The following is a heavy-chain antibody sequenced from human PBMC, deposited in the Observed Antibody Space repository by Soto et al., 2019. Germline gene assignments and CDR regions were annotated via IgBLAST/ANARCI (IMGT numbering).Heavy chain of an antibody. J-gene: IGHJ6*02. D-gene: IGHD6-25*01. V-gene: IGHV4-31*03. CDR1: GGSIRSENYY. CDR2: IYYTGTT. Sequence: QVQLQESGPGLVKASQTLSLTCTVSGGSIRSENYYWNWIGQRPGKGLEWMGYIYYTGTTAYNPSLYNRVSISRDSSQNHSSLRVHSVTAADAAIYYCAIDHAEQREGKNYDTGVDVWGHGTPVTVSS. CDR3: AIDHAEQREGKNYDTGVDV.